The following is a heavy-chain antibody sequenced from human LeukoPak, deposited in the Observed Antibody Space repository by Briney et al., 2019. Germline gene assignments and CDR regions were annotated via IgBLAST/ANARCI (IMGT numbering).Heavy chain of an antibody. V-gene: IGHV4-4*07. D-gene: IGHD6-13*01. Sequence: PSETLSLTCSVSGGSISSYYWSWIRQPAGKGLEWIGRIYTSGSTNYNPSPKSRVTMSVDTPKNQFSLKLSSVTAADTAVYYCARGAAGGLSWFDPWGQGTLVTVSS. CDR1: GGSISSYY. J-gene: IGHJ5*02. CDR3: ARGAAGGLSWFDP. CDR2: IYTSGST.